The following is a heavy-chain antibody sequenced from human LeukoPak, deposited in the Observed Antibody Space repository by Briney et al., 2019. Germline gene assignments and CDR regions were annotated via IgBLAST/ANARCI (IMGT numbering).Heavy chain of an antibody. CDR2: INWNGGST. CDR3: ARRIAVAGTDAFDI. D-gene: IGHD6-19*01. Sequence: GGSLRLSCAASGFTFDDYGMSWVRQAPGKGLEWVSGINWNGGSTVYADSVKGRFTISRDNAKNSLYLQMNSLRAEDTALYHCARRIAVAGTDAFDIWGQGTMVTVSS. CDR1: GFTFDDYG. J-gene: IGHJ3*02. V-gene: IGHV3-20*01.